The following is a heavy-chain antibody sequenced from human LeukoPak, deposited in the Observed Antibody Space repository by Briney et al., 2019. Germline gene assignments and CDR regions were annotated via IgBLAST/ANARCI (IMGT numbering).Heavy chain of an antibody. CDR2: ISWNSGSI. CDR3: AVLHYYAMDV. CDR1: GFTFDDYA. Sequence: GGSLRLSCAASGFTFDDYAMHWVRQAPGKGLEWVSGISWNSGSIAYADSVKGRFTISRDNAKNSLYLQMNSLRGEDAALYYCAVLHYYAMDVWGQGTTVTVSS. V-gene: IGHV3-9*01. J-gene: IGHJ6*02. D-gene: IGHD2-8*01.